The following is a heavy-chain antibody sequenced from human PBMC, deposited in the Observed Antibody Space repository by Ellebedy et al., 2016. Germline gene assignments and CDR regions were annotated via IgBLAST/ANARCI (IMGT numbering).Heavy chain of an antibody. CDR3: YYGHYSGS. CDR2: ISFDGRAE. D-gene: IGHD4-17*01. CDR1: GFTFSSST. V-gene: IGHV3-30*04. J-gene: IGHJ4*02. Sequence: GGSLRLXCAASGFTFSSSTMHWVRQAPGWGLDWVAGISFDGRAEHYADSVKGRFTISRDNSKNTLSLQMNSLRAEDTAMYYCYYGHYSGSWGQGTLVTVSS.